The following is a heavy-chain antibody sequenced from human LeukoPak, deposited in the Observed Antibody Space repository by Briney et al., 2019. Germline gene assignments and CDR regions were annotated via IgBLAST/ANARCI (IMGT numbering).Heavy chain of an antibody. D-gene: IGHD5-18*01. CDR3: ARARIQLWSPQDAFDI. Sequence: ASVKVSCKASGGTFSSYAISWVRQAPGQGLEWMGGIIPIFGTANYAQKFQGRVTITADKSTSTAYMELSSLRSEDTAVYYCARARIQLWSPQDAFDIWGQGTMVTVSS. V-gene: IGHV1-69*06. CDR2: IIPIFGTA. J-gene: IGHJ3*02. CDR1: GGTFSSYA.